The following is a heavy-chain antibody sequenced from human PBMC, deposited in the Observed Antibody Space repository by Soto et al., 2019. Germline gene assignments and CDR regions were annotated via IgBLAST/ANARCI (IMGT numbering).Heavy chain of an antibody. CDR3: AREDGVVTGYGMDV. J-gene: IGHJ6*02. Sequence: ASVKVSCKASGYTFTGYYMHCVRQAPGQGLEWMGWINPNSGGTNYAQKFQGRVTMTRDTSISTAYMELSRLRSDDTAVYYCAREDGVVTGYGMDVWGQGTTVTVSS. V-gene: IGHV1-2*02. CDR1: GYTFTGYY. CDR2: INPNSGGT. D-gene: IGHD3-3*01.